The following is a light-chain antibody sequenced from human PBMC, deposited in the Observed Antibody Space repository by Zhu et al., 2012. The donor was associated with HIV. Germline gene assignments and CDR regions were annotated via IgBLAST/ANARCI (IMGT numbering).Light chain of an antibody. J-gene: IGKJ4*01. Sequence: IVLTQSPATLSLSPGKSHRLLQGQSECQQLLSLVPQKPGQAPRLLIYDASKRAAGIPPRFSGSGSGTDFTLTISSLEPEDFALYYCQQRSNWPLTFGGGTKVEIK. V-gene: IGKV3-11*01. CDR1: ECQQL. CDR3: QQRSNWPLT. CDR2: DAS.